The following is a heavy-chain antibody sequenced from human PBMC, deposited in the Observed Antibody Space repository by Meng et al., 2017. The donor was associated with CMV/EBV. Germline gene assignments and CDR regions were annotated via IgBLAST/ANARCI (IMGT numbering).Heavy chain of an antibody. CDR3: ARDALYCGGDCYSDY. CDR2: INSDGSST. D-gene: IGHD2-21*01. CDR1: GFTFSSYW. Sequence: GESLKISCAASGFTFSSYWMHWVRQAPGKGLVWVSRINSDGSSTSYADSVKGRFTISRDNAKNTLYLQMNSLRAEDTAVYYCARDALYCGGDCYSDYWGQGTPVTVSS. V-gene: IGHV3-74*01. J-gene: IGHJ4*02.